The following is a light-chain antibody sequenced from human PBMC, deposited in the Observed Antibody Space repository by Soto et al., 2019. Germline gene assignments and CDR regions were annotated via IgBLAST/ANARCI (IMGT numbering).Light chain of an antibody. CDR2: GAS. Sequence: EIVLTQSPGTLSLSPGERATLSCRASQSVSSSYLAWYQQKPGQAPRLLIFGASSRATDIPDRFSGSGSGSDFTLTISRLEPEDVAVYYCQQYGGSSYTFGQGTKLQIK. CDR1: QSVSSSY. V-gene: IGKV3-20*01. CDR3: QQYGGSSYT. J-gene: IGKJ2*01.